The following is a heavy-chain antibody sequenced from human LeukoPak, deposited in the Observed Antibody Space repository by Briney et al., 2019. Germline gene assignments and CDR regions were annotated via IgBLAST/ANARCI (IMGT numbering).Heavy chain of an antibody. CDR3: ARRQGMTTAYFDY. CDR1: YW. J-gene: IGHJ4*02. V-gene: IGHV5-51*01. Sequence: YWSWIRQPAGKGLEWMGIIYPGDSDTRYSPSFQGQVTISADKSISTAYLQWSSLKASDTAMYYCARRQGMTTAYFDYWGQGTLVTVSS. D-gene: IGHD4-17*01. CDR2: IYPGDSDT.